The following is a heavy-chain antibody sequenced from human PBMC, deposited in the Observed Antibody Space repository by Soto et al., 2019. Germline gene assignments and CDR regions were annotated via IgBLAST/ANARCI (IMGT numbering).Heavy chain of an antibody. D-gene: IGHD5-12*01. CDR1: GFSLSTSGVG. CDR3: AHRGIYSGYVGAFQY. CDR2: IYWDDDK. J-gene: IGHJ4*02. V-gene: IGHV2-5*02. Sequence: QITLKESGPTLVKPTQTLTLTCTFSGFSLSTSGVGVGWIRQPPGKALEWLALIYWDDDKRYSPFLKIRLTITKDTSKNQVVLTMTNMDPVDTATYYCAHRGIYSGYVGAFQYWGRGTLVTVSS.